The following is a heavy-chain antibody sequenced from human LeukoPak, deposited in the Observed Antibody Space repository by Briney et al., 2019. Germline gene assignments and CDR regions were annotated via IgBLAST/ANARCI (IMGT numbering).Heavy chain of an antibody. CDR1: GFTFSSYA. V-gene: IGHV3-23*01. Sequence: GGSLRLSCAASGFTFSSYAMNWVRQAPGKGLEWVSAISGSGDNTHYADSVKGRFTIPRDNSKNTLYLQMNTLRAEDTAVYYCAKDTMFYDILTGYPHFDYWGQGTLVTVSS. J-gene: IGHJ4*02. CDR2: ISGSGDNT. D-gene: IGHD3-9*01. CDR3: AKDTMFYDILTGYPHFDY.